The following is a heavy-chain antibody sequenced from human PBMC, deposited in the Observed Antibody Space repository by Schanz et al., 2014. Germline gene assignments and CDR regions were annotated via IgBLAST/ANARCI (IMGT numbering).Heavy chain of an antibody. D-gene: IGHD3-3*01. Sequence: QVQLVQSGAEVRKPGASVKVSCKASGYTFTSYSMHWVRQAPGQGLEWMGWINGYNGHTLYAQKFQGRVTMTTDTSTSTSYMELRSLRSDDTAVYYCARGFDFWDRWGQGTLVIVSS. CDR1: GYTFTSYS. CDR2: INGYNGHT. J-gene: IGHJ4*02. V-gene: IGHV1-18*04. CDR3: ARGFDFWDR.